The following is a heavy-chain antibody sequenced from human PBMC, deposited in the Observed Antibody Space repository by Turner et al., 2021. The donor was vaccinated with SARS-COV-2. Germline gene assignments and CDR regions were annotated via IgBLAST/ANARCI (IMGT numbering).Heavy chain of an antibody. CDR1: GYTLTELA. V-gene: IGHV1-24*01. J-gene: IGHJ5*02. CDR2: FDPEDGET. CDR3: ATGYQLRVNWFDP. Sequence: QVQLVHSGAEVKKPGASVKVSCNVSGYTLTELAMHWERQAPGKGLEWMGGFDPEDGETIYAQNFQGRVTMTEDTSTDTAYMELSSLRSEDTAVYFCATGYQLRVNWFDPWGQGTLVTVSS. D-gene: IGHD2-2*01.